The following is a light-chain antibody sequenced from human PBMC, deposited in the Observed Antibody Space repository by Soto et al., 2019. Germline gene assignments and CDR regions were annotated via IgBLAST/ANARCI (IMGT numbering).Light chain of an antibody. Sequence: EIVMTQSPGTLSLSPGERATLSCTASQSVTSSCLAWYQRKTSQAPRLLIHTTSIRATHIPDKFSGSGSGTDFTLTISRLEPQDSAVYYCQQCGGSPLFSFGPGTSVDI. CDR1: QSVTSSC. V-gene: IGKV3-20*01. CDR3: QQCGGSPLFS. J-gene: IGKJ3*01. CDR2: TTS.